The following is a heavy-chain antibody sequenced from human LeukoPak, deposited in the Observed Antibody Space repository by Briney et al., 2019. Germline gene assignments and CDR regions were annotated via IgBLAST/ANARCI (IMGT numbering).Heavy chain of an antibody. J-gene: IGHJ4*02. CDR1: GFTFSSYW. Sequence: GGSLRLSCAASGFTFSSYWMSWVRQAPGKGLEWVANIKQDGSEKYYVDSVKGRFTISRDNAKNSLYLQMNSLRAEDTAVYYCASLVFGVVGEDQIDYWGQGTLVTVSS. CDR3: ASLVFGVVGEDQIDY. CDR2: IKQDGSEK. D-gene: IGHD3-3*01. V-gene: IGHV3-7*01.